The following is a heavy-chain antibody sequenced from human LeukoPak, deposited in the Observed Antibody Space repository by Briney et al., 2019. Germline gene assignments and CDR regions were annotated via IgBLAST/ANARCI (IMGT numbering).Heavy chain of an antibody. CDR1: GFSFSNYA. D-gene: IGHD3-10*01. J-gene: IGHJ4*02. CDR3: AKDKTMGYYGSGSFCFDY. Sequence: GGSLRLSCAASGFSFSNYAMSWVRQAPGKGLEWVSGISGSGSTYYADSVKGRFTISRDNSKNTLYLQMNSLRAEDTAVYYCAKDKTMGYYGSGSFCFDYWGQGTLVTVSS. V-gene: IGHV3-23*01. CDR2: ISGSGST.